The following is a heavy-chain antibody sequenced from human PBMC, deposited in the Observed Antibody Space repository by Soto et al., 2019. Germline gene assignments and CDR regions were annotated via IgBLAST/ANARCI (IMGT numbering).Heavy chain of an antibody. Sequence: EVQLVQSGAEVKKPGESLRISCKGSGYSFTSYWISWVRQMPGKGLEWMGRIDPSDSYTNYSPSFQCHVTISADKSISTAYLQGSSLKASDTAMYYCARLYAPGQTLTGFDPTYNWFDPWGQGTLVTVSS. CDR3: ARLYAPGQTLTGFDPTYNWFDP. CDR2: IDPSDSYT. D-gene: IGHD3-9*01. CDR1: GYSFTSYW. V-gene: IGHV5-10-1*03. J-gene: IGHJ5*02.